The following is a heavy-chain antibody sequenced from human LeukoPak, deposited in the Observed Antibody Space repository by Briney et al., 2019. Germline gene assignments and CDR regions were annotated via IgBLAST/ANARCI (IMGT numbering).Heavy chain of an antibody. Sequence: GGSLRLSCAVWGFTFRNYGMLWGRHAPGKGLEWVADIWYAGSNKYYTDSVKGRFSISRDNSNDTLYLQMNTLIAEDTTVYYCPKVQTGRGSYSRYYQYGMDVWGQGTTVTVSS. J-gene: IGHJ6*02. D-gene: IGHD1-26*01. CDR3: PKVQTGRGSYSRYYQYGMDV. CDR1: GFTFRNYG. CDR2: IWYAGSNK. V-gene: IGHV3-30*02.